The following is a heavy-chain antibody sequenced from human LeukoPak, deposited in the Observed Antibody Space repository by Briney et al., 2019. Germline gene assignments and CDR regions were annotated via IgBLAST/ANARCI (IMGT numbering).Heavy chain of an antibody. CDR2: IRSKAYGGTT. CDR3: TRVWNSGSFDY. D-gene: IGHD1-26*01. Sequence: GSLRLSCTASGFTFGDYAMSWVRQAPGKGLEWVGFIRSKAYGGTTEYAASVKGRFTISRDDSKSIAYLQMNSLKTEDTAVYYCTRVWNSGSFDYWGQGTLVTVSS. CDR1: GFTFGDYA. V-gene: IGHV3-49*04. J-gene: IGHJ4*02.